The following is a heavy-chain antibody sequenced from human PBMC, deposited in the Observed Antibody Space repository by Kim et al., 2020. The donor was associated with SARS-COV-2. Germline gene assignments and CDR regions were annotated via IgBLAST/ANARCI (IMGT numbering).Heavy chain of an antibody. CDR3: AKGGYGLRSWFDP. CDR2: ISYDGSNK. CDR1: GFTFSSYG. J-gene: IGHJ5*02. Sequence: GGSLRLSCAASGFTFSSYGMHWVRQAPGKGLEWVAVISYDGSNKYYADSVKGRFTISRDNSKNTLYLQMNSLRAEDTAVYYCAKGGYGLRSWFDPWGQGT. D-gene: IGHD5-18*01. V-gene: IGHV3-30*18.